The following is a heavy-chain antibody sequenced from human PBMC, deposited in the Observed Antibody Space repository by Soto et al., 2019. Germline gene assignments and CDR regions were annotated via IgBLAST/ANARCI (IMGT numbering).Heavy chain of an antibody. CDR3: ARGPWGIGGYDPYYFDY. V-gene: IGHV4-31*03. D-gene: IGHD5-12*01. CDR2: ISYRVDT. J-gene: IGHJ4*02. Sequence: SETLSLTCSVSGCSMRSEGYYWSWIRQHPGKGLEWIGYISYRVDTYYSPSLKSRVTISVDKFKNQFSLKLSSVTAADTAVYYCARGPWGIGGYDPYYFDYWGQGTLVTVSS. CDR1: GCSMRSEGYY.